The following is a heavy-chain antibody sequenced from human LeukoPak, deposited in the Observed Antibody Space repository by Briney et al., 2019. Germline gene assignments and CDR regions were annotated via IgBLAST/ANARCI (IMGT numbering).Heavy chain of an antibody. V-gene: IGHV3-23*01. CDR1: GFTFSSYS. J-gene: IGHJ5*02. Sequence: PGGSLRLSCAASGFTFSSYSMNWVRQAPGKGLEWVSGMSGSGGNTYYADSVKGRFTISRDISKNTLYLQMNSLKTEDTAVYYCTTDGPSQYGGNWFDPWGQGTLVTVSS. CDR3: TTDGPSQYGGNWFDP. CDR2: MSGSGGNT. D-gene: IGHD3-16*01.